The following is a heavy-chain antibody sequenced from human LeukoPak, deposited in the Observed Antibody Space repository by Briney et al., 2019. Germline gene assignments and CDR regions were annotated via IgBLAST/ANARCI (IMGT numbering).Heavy chain of an antibody. V-gene: IGHV3-23*01. Sequence: GGSLRLSCAASGFTFNTYTMNWVRLVPGKGLEWASLITGNGVSTYYADSVKGRFTISRDNSKNTLYLQMNSLRAEDTAVYYCAKELHSSSWYSDSWGQGTLVTVSS. CDR1: GFTFNTYT. CDR3: AKELHSSSWYSDS. J-gene: IGHJ4*02. CDR2: ITGNGVST. D-gene: IGHD6-13*01.